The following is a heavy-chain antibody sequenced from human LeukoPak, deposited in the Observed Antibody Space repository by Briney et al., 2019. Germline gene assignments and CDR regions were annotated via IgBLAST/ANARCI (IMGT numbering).Heavy chain of an antibody. CDR2: ISNSSSYI. CDR3: AAWWLQKRGAD. CDR1: GFTFSSYS. J-gene: IGHJ4*02. Sequence: GGSLRLSCAASGFTFSSYSMNWVRQAPGKGLEWVSSISNSSSYIYYADSVKGRFTISRDNAKNSLYLQMNSLRAEDTAVYYCAAWWLQKRGADWGQGTLVTVSS. D-gene: IGHD5-24*01. V-gene: IGHV3-21*01.